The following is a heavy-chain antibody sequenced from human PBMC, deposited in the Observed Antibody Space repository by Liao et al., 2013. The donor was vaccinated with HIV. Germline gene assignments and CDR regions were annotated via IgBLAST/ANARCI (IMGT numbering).Heavy chain of an antibody. J-gene: IGHJ5*02. CDR2: INHRGKT. CDR1: GGPFNTYY. V-gene: IGHV4-34*02. Sequence: QVQLQQWGAGLLKPSETLSLTCAVHGGPFNTYYWTWIRQAPGKGPEWIGQINHRGKTNYHPSLGSRVTMSVDTSQNQFSLSLTSMTAADTAVYFCARGGTGFYDTSGYYFNWFDPWGQGTLVTVSS. CDR3: ARGGTGFYDTSGYYFNWFDP. D-gene: IGHD3-22*01.